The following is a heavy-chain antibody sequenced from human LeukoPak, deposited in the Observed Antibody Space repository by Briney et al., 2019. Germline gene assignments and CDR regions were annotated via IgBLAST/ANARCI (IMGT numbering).Heavy chain of an antibody. CDR3: ARAPNCGGDCYSDY. D-gene: IGHD2-21*02. Sequence: PSETLSLTCTVSGGSISSYYWSWIRQPPGKGLEWIGYIYYSGSTDYNPSLKSRVTISVDTSKNQFSLKLSSVTAADTAVYYCARAPNCGGDCYSDYWGQGTLVTVSS. CDR1: GGSISSYY. J-gene: IGHJ4*02. V-gene: IGHV4-59*01. CDR2: IYYSGST.